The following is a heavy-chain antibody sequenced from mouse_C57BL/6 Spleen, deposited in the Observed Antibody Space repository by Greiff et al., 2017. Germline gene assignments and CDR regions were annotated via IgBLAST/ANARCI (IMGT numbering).Heavy chain of an antibody. Sequence: EVQGVESGGGLVKPGGSLKLSCAASGFTFSSYTMSWVRQTPEKRLEWVATISGGGGNTYYPDSVKGRFTISRDNAKNTLYLQMSSLRSEDTALYYCARHGGYDHWYFDVWGTGTTVTVSS. J-gene: IGHJ1*03. CDR3: ARHGGYDHWYFDV. CDR1: GFTFSSYT. D-gene: IGHD2-3*01. CDR2: ISGGGGNT. V-gene: IGHV5-9*01.